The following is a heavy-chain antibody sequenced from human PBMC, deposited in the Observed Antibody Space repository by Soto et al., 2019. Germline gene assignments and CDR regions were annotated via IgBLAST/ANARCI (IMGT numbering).Heavy chain of an antibody. CDR2: LSASGGTT. Sequence: EVQLLESGGGLVQPGGSLRLSCAASGFTFDSYAMSWVRRAPGRGLEWLGHLSASGGTTYYADSVRGRFTISRDNSKNTLFLEMRSLRAEDTAVYYCAKFPNRGSAWGDWNRLDPWGQGTLVTVSS. V-gene: IGHV3-23*01. D-gene: IGHD6-19*01. CDR3: AKFPNRGSAWGDWNRLDP. J-gene: IGHJ5*02. CDR1: GFTFDSYA.